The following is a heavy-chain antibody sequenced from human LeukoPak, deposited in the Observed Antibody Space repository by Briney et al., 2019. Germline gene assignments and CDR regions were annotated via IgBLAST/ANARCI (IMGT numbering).Heavy chain of an antibody. V-gene: IGHV3-23*01. CDR3: ANMKWELDPADAFDI. J-gene: IGHJ3*02. Sequence: GGSLRLPCAASGYTFSSYAMSWVRQAPGKGLEWVSAISGSGGSTYYADSVKGRFTISRDNSKNTLYLQMNSLRAEDTAVYYCANMKWELDPADAFDIWGQGTMVTVSS. D-gene: IGHD1-26*01. CDR1: GYTFSSYA. CDR2: ISGSGGST.